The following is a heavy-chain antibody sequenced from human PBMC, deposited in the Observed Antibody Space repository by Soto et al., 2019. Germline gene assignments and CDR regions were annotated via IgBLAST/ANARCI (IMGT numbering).Heavy chain of an antibody. CDR3: ARDRYSSGWYDLDY. Sequence: QVQLVESGGGVVQPGRSLRLSCAASGFTFSSYGMHWVRQAPGKGLEWVAVIWYDGSNKYYADSVKGRFTISRDNSKNTLYLQMNSLRAEDTAVYYRARDRYSSGWYDLDYWGQGTLVTVPS. CDR1: GFTFSSYG. V-gene: IGHV3-33*01. D-gene: IGHD6-19*01. CDR2: IWYDGSNK. J-gene: IGHJ4*02.